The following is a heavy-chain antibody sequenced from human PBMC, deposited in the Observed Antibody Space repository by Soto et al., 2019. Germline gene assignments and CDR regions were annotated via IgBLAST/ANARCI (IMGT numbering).Heavy chain of an antibody. V-gene: IGHV1-8*01. D-gene: IGHD3-3*01. CDR1: GYTFTSYD. CDR3: ARPTTHYDFRSGDYTSPGYYYYGMEV. CDR2: MNPNSRNT. J-gene: IGHJ6*02. Sequence: ASVKASCKASGYTFTSYDINWVGQATGQVLERMGWMNPNSRNTGYAQKFQGRVTMPRDTSIITSYMELSSLISEDTAVYYCARPTTHYDFRSGDYTSPGYYYYGMEVWGQGTTVAVSS.